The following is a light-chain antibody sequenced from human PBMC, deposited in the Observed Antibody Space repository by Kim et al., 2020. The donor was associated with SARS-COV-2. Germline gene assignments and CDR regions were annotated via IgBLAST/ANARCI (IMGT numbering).Light chain of an antibody. Sequence: PGVTVTLTCSSRTGAVTSGSYPNWFQQKPGQPPRALIYNTNNKRPWTPARFSGSLLGGNAALTLSGVQPEDEAEYYCVLYLGGGWVFGGGTQLTVL. CDR1: TGAVTSGSY. CDR2: NTN. V-gene: IGLV7-43*01. CDR3: VLYLGGGWV. J-gene: IGLJ3*02.